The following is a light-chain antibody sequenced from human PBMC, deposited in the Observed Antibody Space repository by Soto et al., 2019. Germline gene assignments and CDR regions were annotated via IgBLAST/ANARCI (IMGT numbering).Light chain of an antibody. Sequence: EIVLTQSPGTLSLSPGERATLSCRASQSVSSSYLAWYQQKPGQAPRLLIYGASSRATGIPDRFSGSGSGTDFPLTISRLEPEDFAVYYGQQYGSSLITFGQVTRLEIK. CDR2: GAS. V-gene: IGKV3-20*01. J-gene: IGKJ5*01. CDR3: QQYGSSLIT. CDR1: QSVSSSY.